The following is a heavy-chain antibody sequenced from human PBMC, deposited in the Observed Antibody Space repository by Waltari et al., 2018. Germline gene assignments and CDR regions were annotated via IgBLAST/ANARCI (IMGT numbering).Heavy chain of an antibody. V-gene: IGHV4-34*01. Sequence: QVQLQQWGAGLLKPSETLSPTCAVYGVSFSGYYWRWIRQPPGNGMECFGEINHSGSNNYNPSLKRRGNKSGDKSKNQCSLKLSSGTAADTAVDDWAGGKARRGYSYGTDYYYYYGMDVWGQGTTVTVSS. CDR3: AGGKARRGYSYGTDYYYYYGMDV. D-gene: IGHD5-18*01. CDR1: GVSFSGYY. J-gene: IGHJ6*02. CDR2: INHSGSN.